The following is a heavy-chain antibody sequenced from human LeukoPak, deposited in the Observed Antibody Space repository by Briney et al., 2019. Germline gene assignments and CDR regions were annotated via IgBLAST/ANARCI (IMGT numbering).Heavy chain of an antibody. J-gene: IGHJ4*02. D-gene: IGHD3-3*01. CDR2: VKSNPDGGTA. V-gene: IGHV3-15*01. CDR3: TTLAHDVHY. CDR1: GFIFRNAW. Sequence: GGSLRLSCGASGFIFRNAWMTWVRQAPGKGLEWVGRVKSNPDGGTADYAAPVKGRFTISRDDSRNTLYLQMNNLKLEDTAVYYCTTLAHDVHYWGQGTLVTVSS.